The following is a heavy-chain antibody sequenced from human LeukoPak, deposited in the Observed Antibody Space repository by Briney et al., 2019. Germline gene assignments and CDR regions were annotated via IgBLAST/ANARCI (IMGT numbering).Heavy chain of an antibody. D-gene: IGHD2-2*01. CDR2: ISSSGSTT. CDR3: ARYCSSTSCYAGFYYYYGMDV. J-gene: IGHJ6*04. CDR1: GFTFSSYE. V-gene: IGHV3-48*03. Sequence: GGSLRLSCAASGFTFSSYEMNWVRQAPGKGLEWVSYISSSGSTTYYADSVKGRFTISRDNAKNSLYLQMNSLRAEDTAVYYCARYCSSTSCYAGFYYYYGMDVWGKGTTVTVSS.